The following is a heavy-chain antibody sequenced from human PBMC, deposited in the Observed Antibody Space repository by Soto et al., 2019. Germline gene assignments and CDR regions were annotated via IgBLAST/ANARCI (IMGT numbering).Heavy chain of an antibody. CDR1: GFTFTSSA. D-gene: IGHD3-3*01. Sequence: SVKVSCKASGFTFTSSAVQWVRQARGQRLEWIGWIVVGSGNTNYAQKFQERVTITTDMSTSTAYMELSSLRSEDTAVYYFAAVPISDFWSGFQNYFDYWGQGTLVTVSS. CDR3: AAVPISDFWSGFQNYFDY. J-gene: IGHJ4*02. V-gene: IGHV1-58*01. CDR2: IVVGSGNT.